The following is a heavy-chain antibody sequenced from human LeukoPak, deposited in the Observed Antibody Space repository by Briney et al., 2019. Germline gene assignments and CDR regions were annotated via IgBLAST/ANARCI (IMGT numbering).Heavy chain of an antibody. J-gene: IGHJ4*02. CDR3: ARELFGSGSCPDG. D-gene: IGHD3-10*01. V-gene: IGHV3-33*08. Sequence: GGSLTLSCAASGFTFSDADMHWVRQAPGQGLEWVALIWSDGSNKYYAESVKGRITISRDNSKNTVYLQMNSLRAEDTAVYYCARELFGSGSCPDGWGQGTLVTVSS. CDR1: GFTFSDAD. CDR2: IWSDGSNK.